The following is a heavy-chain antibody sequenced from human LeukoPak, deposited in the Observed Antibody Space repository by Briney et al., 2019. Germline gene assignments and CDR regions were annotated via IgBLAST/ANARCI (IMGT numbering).Heavy chain of an antibody. J-gene: IGHJ4*02. V-gene: IGHV3-11*01. D-gene: IGHD3-10*01. CDR2: ISSSGSTI. CDR1: GFTFSDYY. CDR3: ARDRGAVYYYGSGARAYFDY. Sequence: PGGSLRLSCAASGFTFSDYYMSWIRQAPGKGLEWVSYISSSGSTIYYADSVKGRFTISRDNAKNSLYLQMNSLRAEDTAVYYCARDRGAVYYYGSGARAYFDYWGQGTLVTVSS.